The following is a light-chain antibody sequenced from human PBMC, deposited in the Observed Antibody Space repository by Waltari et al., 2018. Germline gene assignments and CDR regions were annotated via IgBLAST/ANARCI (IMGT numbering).Light chain of an antibody. CDR1: SGSISTTYY. V-gene: IGLV8-61*01. J-gene: IGLJ3*02. CDR3: ALYMGSGIGV. Sequence: QTVVTQEPSLSVSPGGTVALTCALSSGSISTTYYATLYQHSPGQAPPALGYKANSRHSAGPDRFAASIRGNNAALTITGAEADNESDYNFALYMGSGIGVFGGGTKLSVL. CDR2: KAN.